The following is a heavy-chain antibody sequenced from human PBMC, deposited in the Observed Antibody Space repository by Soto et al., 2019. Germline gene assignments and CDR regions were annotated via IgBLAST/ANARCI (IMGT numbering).Heavy chain of an antibody. D-gene: IGHD2-2*01. Sequence: SETLSLTCAVSGGSISSGGYSWSWIRQPPGKGLEWIGYIYHSGSTYYNPSLKSRVTISVDRSKNQFSLKLSSVTAADTAVYYCARVVPADIFDYWGQGTLVTVSS. V-gene: IGHV4-30-2*01. CDR1: GGSISSGGYS. CDR2: IYHSGST. J-gene: IGHJ4*02. CDR3: ARVVPADIFDY.